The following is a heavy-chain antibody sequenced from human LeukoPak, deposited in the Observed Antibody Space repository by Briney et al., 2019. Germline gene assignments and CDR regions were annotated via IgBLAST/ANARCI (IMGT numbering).Heavy chain of an antibody. D-gene: IGHD2-2*01. V-gene: IGHV1-2*02. CDR3: ARGDCSSTSCLATDFDY. CDR1: GYTFTGYY. CDR2: INPNSGGT. Sequence: ASVKVSCKASGYTFTGYYMHWVRQAPGQGLERMGWINPNSGGTNYAQKFQGRVTMTRDTSISTAYMELSRLRSDDTAVYYCARGDCSSTSCLATDFDYWGQGTLVTVSS. J-gene: IGHJ4*02.